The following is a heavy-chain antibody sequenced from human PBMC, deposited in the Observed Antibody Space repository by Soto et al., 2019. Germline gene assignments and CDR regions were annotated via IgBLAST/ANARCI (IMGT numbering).Heavy chain of an antibody. Sequence: QVQLVQSGSEVKKPGASVKVSCKASGDTFSIYTISWVRQAPGQGLEWMGRVIPIFDITSYTQRFQGRVTITADNSTTTVYMELSSRRSEDTAVYYCARDRDNSNWPNFDFWGQGTLVTVSS. CDR1: GDTFSIYT. J-gene: IGHJ4*02. CDR2: VIPIFDIT. V-gene: IGHV1-69*02. CDR3: ARDRDNSNWPNFDF. D-gene: IGHD6-13*01.